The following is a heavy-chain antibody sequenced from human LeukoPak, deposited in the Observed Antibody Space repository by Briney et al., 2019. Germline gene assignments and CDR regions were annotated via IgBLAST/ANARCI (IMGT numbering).Heavy chain of an antibody. CDR3: ARGLDRSKTGY. CDR1: SESFSGGY. Sequence: SETLSLTCSVYSESFSGGYWSWIRQPPGKGLDWIGEISDNEGIKYSPSLKSRVTISVDTSKNQFSLKLTFVTAADTAVYYCARGLDRSKTGYWGQGSLVTVSS. CDR2: ISDNEGI. J-gene: IGHJ4*02. D-gene: IGHD3-22*01. V-gene: IGHV4-34*01.